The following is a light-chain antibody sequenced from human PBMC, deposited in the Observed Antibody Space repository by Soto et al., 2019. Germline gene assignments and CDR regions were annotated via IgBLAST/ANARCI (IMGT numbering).Light chain of an antibody. J-gene: IGLJ1*01. CDR2: EVS. CDR3: TSYAGSNLYV. Sequence: SVLPQPPSASVSPGQSVTISCTGTSSDVGGYNYVSWYQQHPGKAPKLMIYEVSKRPSGVPDRFSGSKSGNTASLTVSGLQAEDEADYYCTSYAGSNLYVFGTGTKVTVL. CDR1: SSDVGGYNY. V-gene: IGLV2-8*01.